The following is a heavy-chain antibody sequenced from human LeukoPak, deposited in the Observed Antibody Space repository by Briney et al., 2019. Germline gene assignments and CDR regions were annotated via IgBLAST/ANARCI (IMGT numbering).Heavy chain of an antibody. CDR2: IYYSGST. D-gene: IGHD5-18*01. Sequence: SETLSLTCTVSGGSISNYYWTWIRQPPGKGLEWIGSIYYSGSTYYNPSLKSRVTISVDTSKNQFSLKLSSVTAADTAVYYCARLTAMVDYWGQGTLVTVSS. V-gene: IGHV4-59*12. CDR3: ARLTAMVDY. J-gene: IGHJ4*02. CDR1: GGSISNYY.